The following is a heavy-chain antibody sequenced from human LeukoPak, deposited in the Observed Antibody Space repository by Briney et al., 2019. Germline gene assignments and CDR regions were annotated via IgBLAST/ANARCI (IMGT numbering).Heavy chain of an antibody. CDR2: ISGSGGST. J-gene: IGHJ5*02. D-gene: IGHD6-19*01. Sequence: GGSLRLSCAASGFTFSSYAMSWVRQAPGKGLEWVSAISGSGGSTYYADSVKGRFTISRDNSKNTLYLQMNSLRAEDTAVYYCAKDRSRSGWFLNWIDPWGQGTLVTVSS. CDR3: AKDRSRSGWFLNWIDP. CDR1: GFTFSSYA. V-gene: IGHV3-23*01.